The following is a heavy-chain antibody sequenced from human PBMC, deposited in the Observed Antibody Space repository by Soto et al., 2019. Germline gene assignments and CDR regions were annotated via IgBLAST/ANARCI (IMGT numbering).Heavy chain of an antibody. Sequence: GGSLRLSCAASGFTFSDYYMSWIRQAPGKGLEWVSAISGSGGSTYYADSVKGRFTISRDNSKNTLYLQMNSLRAEDTAVYYCAKGKGNYGIDAFDFWGHGTMVTVSS. CDR1: GFTFSDYY. CDR2: ISGSGGST. D-gene: IGHD3-16*01. V-gene: IGHV3-23*01. J-gene: IGHJ3*01. CDR3: AKGKGNYGIDAFDF.